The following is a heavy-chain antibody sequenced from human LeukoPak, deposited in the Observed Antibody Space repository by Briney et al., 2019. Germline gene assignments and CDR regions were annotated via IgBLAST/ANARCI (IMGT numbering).Heavy chain of an antibody. D-gene: IGHD2-8*01. CDR3: ARINGAGYGIDY. CDR2: IWYDGIHK. CDR1: GFTFSRDG. V-gene: IGHV3-33*01. Sequence: GTSLGLSCAASGFTFSRDGMHWVRQAPGKGLDWVAVIWYDGIHKYYADSVQGRFTISRDDSKNTLYLQMSSLRVDDTAVYYCARINGAGYGIDYWGQGTLVTVSS. J-gene: IGHJ4*02.